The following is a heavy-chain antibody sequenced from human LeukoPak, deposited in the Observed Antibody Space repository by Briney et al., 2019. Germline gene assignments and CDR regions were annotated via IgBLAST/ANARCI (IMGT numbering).Heavy chain of an antibody. CDR2: TSFDGRDQ. J-gene: IGHJ4*02. V-gene: IGHV3-30*03. D-gene: IGHD2-15*01. CDR3: ATQPCSGGRCFLLH. CDR1: GLIFSDHA. Sequence: GGSLRLSWTASGLIFSDHAMHWVRQAPGKGLDWVAVTSFDGRDQFYADSVKGRFTISRDNSKNILYLQLSSPRVEDTAMYYCATQPCSGGRCFLLHWGQGTLVTVSS.